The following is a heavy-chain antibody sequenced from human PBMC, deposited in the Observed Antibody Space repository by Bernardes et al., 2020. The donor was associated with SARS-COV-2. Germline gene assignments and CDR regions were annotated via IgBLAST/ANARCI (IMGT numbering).Heavy chain of an antibody. D-gene: IGHD3-3*01. CDR3: ARDTPDHFGRVIFPSLYGMDV. V-gene: IGHV3-21*01. Sequence: GRSLRFFCAACGFTFSSYFITWVHKGPGKGLEWVSSISSTRRYIYYTDSVKGRFTISRDNAKNSLYLQMNSLRAEDTAVYYCARDTPDHFGRVIFPSLYGMDVWGQGTTVTVSS. CDR1: GFTFSSYF. CDR2: ISSTRRYI. J-gene: IGHJ6*02.